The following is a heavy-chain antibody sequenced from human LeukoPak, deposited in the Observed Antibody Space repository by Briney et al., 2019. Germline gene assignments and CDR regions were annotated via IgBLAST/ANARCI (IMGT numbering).Heavy chain of an antibody. Sequence: ASVKVSCKASGYTFTSYDINWVRQATGQGLEWTGWMNPNSGNTGYAQKFQGRVTITRNTSISTAYMELSSLRSEDTAVYYCARGRSFGAAAEIYYYYYMDVWGKGTTVTVSS. CDR2: MNPNSGNT. J-gene: IGHJ6*03. V-gene: IGHV1-8*03. CDR3: ARGRSFGAAAEIYYYYYMDV. CDR1: GYTFTSYD. D-gene: IGHD6-13*01.